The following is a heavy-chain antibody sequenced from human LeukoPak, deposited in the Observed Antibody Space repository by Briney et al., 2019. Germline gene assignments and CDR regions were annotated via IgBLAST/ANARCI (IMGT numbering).Heavy chain of an antibody. V-gene: IGHV4-31*03. CDR2: IYYSGST. J-gene: IGHJ4*02. D-gene: IGHD2-2*01. CDR3: ARDIVYCSSTSCYEYFDY. Sequence: SETLSLTCTVSGGSISSGGYYWSWIRQHPGKGLEWIGYIYYSGSTYYNPSLKSRVTISVDTCKNQFSLKLSSVTAADTAVYYCARDIVYCSSTSCYEYFDYWGQGTPVTVSS. CDR1: GGSISSGGYY.